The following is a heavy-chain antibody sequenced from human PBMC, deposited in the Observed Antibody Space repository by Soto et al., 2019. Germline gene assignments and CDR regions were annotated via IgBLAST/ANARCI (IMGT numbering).Heavy chain of an antibody. CDR2: IYYSGST. J-gene: IGHJ5*02. D-gene: IGHD3-3*01. V-gene: IGHV4-59*01. CDR1: GGSISSYY. CDR3: ARCYDFWSGSPLGWFDP. Sequence: SETLSLTCTVSGGSISSYYWSWFRHPPGKGLEWIGYIYYSGSTNYNPSLKSRVTISVDTSKNQFSLKLSSVTAADTAVYYCARCYDFWSGSPLGWFDPWGQGTLVTVSS.